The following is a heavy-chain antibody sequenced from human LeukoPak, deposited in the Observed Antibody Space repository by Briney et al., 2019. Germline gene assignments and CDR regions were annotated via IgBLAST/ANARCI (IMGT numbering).Heavy chain of an antibody. Sequence: SETLSLTCSVSGGSINNYFWNWLRQPPGRGLEWICHIYYTGSTRYNPSLKSRVFISIDTSMNQFSLKLSSVTAADTAVYYCARRARAEADTSPDNWIDPWGQGTLVTVSS. CDR1: GGSINNYF. D-gene: IGHD6-13*01. CDR2: IYYTGST. CDR3: ARRARAEADTSPDNWIDP. J-gene: IGHJ5*02. V-gene: IGHV4-59*08.